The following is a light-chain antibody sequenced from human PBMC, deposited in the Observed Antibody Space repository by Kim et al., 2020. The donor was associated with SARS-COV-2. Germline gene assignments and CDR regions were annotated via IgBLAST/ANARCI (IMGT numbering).Light chain of an antibody. V-gene: IGKV3-15*01. CDR3: QQYNNGPPLT. CDR2: DAS. Sequence: ETVMTQSPATLSVSLGERATLSCRASQSVSKNLAWYQQKPGQAPRLLIHDASTRATGVPARFSGSGSGTEFTLTISSLQSEDFAIYYCQQYNNGPPLTFGGGTKVDIK. CDR1: QSVSKN. J-gene: IGKJ4*01.